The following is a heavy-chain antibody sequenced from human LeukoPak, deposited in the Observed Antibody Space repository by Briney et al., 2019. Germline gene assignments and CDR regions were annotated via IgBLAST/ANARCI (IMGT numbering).Heavy chain of an antibody. V-gene: IGHV4-4*07. D-gene: IGHD3-22*01. CDR2: IYTSGST. CDR3: ARLVVITTFDWFDP. Sequence: ASETLSPTCTVSGGSISSYYWSWIRQPAGKGLEWIGRIYTSGSTNYNPSLKSRVTMSVDTSKNQFSLKLTSVTAADTAVYYCARLVVITTFDWFDPWGQGTLVTVSS. J-gene: IGHJ5*02. CDR1: GGSISSYY.